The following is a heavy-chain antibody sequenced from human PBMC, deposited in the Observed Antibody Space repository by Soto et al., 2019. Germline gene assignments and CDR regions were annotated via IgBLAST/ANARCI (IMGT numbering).Heavy chain of an antibody. J-gene: IGHJ5*02. CDR1: GFTLSDYG. D-gene: IGHD3-16*01. CDR3: AKDMTPRAPRPDR. CDR2: ILYDGSDK. Sequence: GGSLRLSCAASGFTLSDYGMHWVRLAPGKGLEWVALILYDGSDKYYADSVKGRFTISRDLSKNTLYLQMNGLRVDDTAVYYCAKDMTPRAPRPDRWGQGTLVTVS. V-gene: IGHV3-30*18.